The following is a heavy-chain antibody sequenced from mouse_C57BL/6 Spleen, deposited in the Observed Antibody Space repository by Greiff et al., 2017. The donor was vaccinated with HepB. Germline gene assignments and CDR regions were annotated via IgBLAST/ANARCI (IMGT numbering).Heavy chain of an antibody. CDR1: GFSLTSYG. D-gene: IGHD2-1*01. CDR2: IWRGGST. CDR3: AKNYYGNSSYWYFDV. Sequence: VQLQQSGPGLVQPSQSLSITCTVSGFSLTSYGVHWVRQSPGKGLEWLGVIWRGGSTDYNAAFMSRLSITNDNSKSQVFFKMNSLQADDTAIYYCAKNYYGNSSYWYFDVWGTGTTVTVSS. J-gene: IGHJ1*03. V-gene: IGHV2-5*01.